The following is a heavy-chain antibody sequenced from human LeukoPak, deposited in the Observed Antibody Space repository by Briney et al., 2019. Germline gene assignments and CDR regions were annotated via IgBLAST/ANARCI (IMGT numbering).Heavy chain of an antibody. CDR3: ARMAVAGQYNDY. CDR1: GFTFSSYE. V-gene: IGHV3-48*03. J-gene: IGHJ4*02. Sequence: GGSLRLSCAASGFTFSSYEMKWVRQAPGKGLEWVSYISSSGDSVYYADSVKGRFTISRDNARNSLYLQMNSPRAEDTAIYYCARMAVAGQYNDYWGQGTLVTVSS. CDR2: ISSSGDSV. D-gene: IGHD6-19*01.